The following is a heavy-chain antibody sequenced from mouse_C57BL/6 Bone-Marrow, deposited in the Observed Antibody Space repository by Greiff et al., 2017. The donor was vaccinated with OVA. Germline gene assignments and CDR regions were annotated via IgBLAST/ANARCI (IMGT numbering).Heavy chain of an antibody. V-gene: IGHV1-62-2*01. Sequence: QVQLQQSGAELVKPGASVKLSYKASGYTFTEYTIHWVKQRSGQGLEWIGWFYPGSGSIKYNVKFKDKATLTADKSSHTVYMELSRLTSEDSAVYCCARHEERQLRLRRAWFAYWGQGTLVTVSA. J-gene: IGHJ3*01. CDR1: GYTFTEYT. CDR3: ARHEERQLRLRRAWFAY. D-gene: IGHD3-2*02. CDR2: FYPGSGSI.